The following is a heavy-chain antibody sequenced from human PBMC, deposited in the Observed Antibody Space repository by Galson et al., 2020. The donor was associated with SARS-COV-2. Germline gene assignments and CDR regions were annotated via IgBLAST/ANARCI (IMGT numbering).Heavy chain of an antibody. J-gene: IGHJ4*02. V-gene: IGHV3-30*18. CDR1: GFTFSSYG. Sequence: TGGSLRLSCAASGFTFSSYGMHWVRQAPGKGLEWVAVISYDGSNKYYADSVKGRFTISRDNSKNTLYLQMNSLRAEDTAVYYCAKDRGWGIVVVVAAYLWGQGTLVTVSS. CDR2: ISYDGSNK. CDR3: AKDRGWGIVVVVAAYL. D-gene: IGHD2-15*01.